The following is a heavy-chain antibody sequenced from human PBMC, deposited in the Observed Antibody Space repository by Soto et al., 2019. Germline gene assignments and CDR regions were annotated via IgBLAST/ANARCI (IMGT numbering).Heavy chain of an antibody. CDR3: ATTLRRDGYNYYYYYGMDV. Sequence: ASVKVSCKVSGYTLTELSMHWVRQAPGKGLEWMGGFDPEDGETIYAQKFQGRVTMTEDTSTDTVYMELSSLRSEDTAVYYCATTLRRDGYNYYYYYGMDVWGQGTTVTVSS. CDR1: GYTLTELS. J-gene: IGHJ6*02. D-gene: IGHD5-12*01. V-gene: IGHV1-24*01. CDR2: FDPEDGET.